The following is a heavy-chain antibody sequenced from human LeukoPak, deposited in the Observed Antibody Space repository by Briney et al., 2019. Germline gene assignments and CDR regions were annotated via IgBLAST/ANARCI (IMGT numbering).Heavy chain of an antibody. CDR1: GYNFTSYW. CDR2: IYPGDSDT. CDR3: ARHSGGDGYNYGDFGY. Sequence: RESLKISCKGSGYNFTSYWIGWVRQMPGKGLEWMGIIYPGDSDTRYSPFFQGQVTISADKSISTAYLQWSSLKASDTAMYYCARHSGGDGYNYGDFGYWGQGTLVTVSS. J-gene: IGHJ4*02. V-gene: IGHV5-51*01. D-gene: IGHD5-24*01.